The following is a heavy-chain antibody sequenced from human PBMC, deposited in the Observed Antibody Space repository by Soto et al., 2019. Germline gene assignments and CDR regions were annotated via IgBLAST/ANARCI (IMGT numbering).Heavy chain of an antibody. CDR3: AREPPYPSYCSSTSFYVDYFDY. J-gene: IGHJ4*02. V-gene: IGHV3-33*01. D-gene: IGHD2-2*01. Sequence: GGSLRLSCAASGFTFSSYGMHWVRQAPGKGLEWVAVIWYDGSNKYYADSVKGRFTISRDNSKNTLYLQMNSLRAEDTAVYYCAREPPYPSYCSSTSFYVDYFDYWGQGPLATISS. CDR1: GFTFSSYG. CDR2: IWYDGSNK.